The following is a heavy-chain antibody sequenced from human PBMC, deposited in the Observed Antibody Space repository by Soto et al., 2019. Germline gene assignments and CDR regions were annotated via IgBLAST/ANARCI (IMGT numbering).Heavy chain of an antibody. CDR2: IYYSGST. D-gene: IGHD2-2*01. CDR3: ARNNRQYQLLFWGY. CDR1: GGSISSSSYY. J-gene: IGHJ4*02. Sequence: QLQLQESGPGLVKPSETLSLTCTVSGGSISSSSYYWGWIRQPPGKGLEWIGSIYYSGSTYYNPSLKSRVTISVDTSKNQFSLKLSSVTAADTAVYYCARNNRQYQLLFWGYWGQGTLVTVSS. V-gene: IGHV4-39*01.